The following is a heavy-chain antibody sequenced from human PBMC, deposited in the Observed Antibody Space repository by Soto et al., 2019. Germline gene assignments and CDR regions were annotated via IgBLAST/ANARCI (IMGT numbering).Heavy chain of an antibody. CDR2: ISAYNGNT. J-gene: IGHJ5*02. CDR1: GFTLTSSA. CDR3: ARVRSQGYNWFDP. V-gene: IGHV1-18*01. Sequence: ASVKVSCKASGFTLTSSAMQWVRQARGQRLEWIGWISAYNGNTNYAQKLQGRVTMTTDTSTSTAYMELRSLRSDDTAVYYCARVRSQGYNWFDPWGQGTLVTVSS.